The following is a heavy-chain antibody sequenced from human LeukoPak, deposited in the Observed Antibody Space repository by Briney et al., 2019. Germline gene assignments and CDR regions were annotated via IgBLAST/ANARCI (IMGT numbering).Heavy chain of an antibody. Sequence: PGGSLRLSCTGSGFSFSTYDMNWVRQAPGKGLEWVSSISSSSSYIYYADSVKGRFTISRDNAKNSLYLQMNSLRAEDTAVYYCARERDRYSSSSKSLDYWGQGTLVTVSS. V-gene: IGHV3-21*01. CDR2: ISSSSSYI. J-gene: IGHJ4*02. CDR1: GFSFSTYD. D-gene: IGHD6-6*01. CDR3: ARERDRYSSSSKSLDY.